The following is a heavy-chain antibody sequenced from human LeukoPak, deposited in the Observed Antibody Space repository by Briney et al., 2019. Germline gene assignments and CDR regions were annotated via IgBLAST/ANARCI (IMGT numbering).Heavy chain of an antibody. J-gene: IGHJ6*03. V-gene: IGHV3-30*02. CDR1: GFTFSSYG. D-gene: IGHD6-6*01. CDR2: IPKDGSNK. CDR3: AKARGISAPTGYYYYMDV. Sequence: GGSLRLSCAASGFTFSSYGMHWVRQAPGKGLEWVAYIPKDGSNKFYADSVKGRFTISRDNSKNTLSLQMNSPRAEDTALYYCAKARGISAPTGYYYYMDVWADGTTVTVSS.